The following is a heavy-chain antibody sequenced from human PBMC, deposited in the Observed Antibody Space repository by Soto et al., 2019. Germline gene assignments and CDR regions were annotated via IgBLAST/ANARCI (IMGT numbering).Heavy chain of an antibody. V-gene: IGHV4-59*01. CDR1: GGSLSDYY. D-gene: IGHD3-22*01. CDR3: ARDREFYESSGLYFDY. Sequence: PSQTLSRTCTLSGGSLSDYYWSWIRQPPGKGLEWIGYAYFGWNTNYNPSLKSRVTISVDTSKNQFSLKLISVTAADTAVYYCARDREFYESSGLYFDYCGQGILVTVSS. J-gene: IGHJ4*02. CDR2: AYFGWNT.